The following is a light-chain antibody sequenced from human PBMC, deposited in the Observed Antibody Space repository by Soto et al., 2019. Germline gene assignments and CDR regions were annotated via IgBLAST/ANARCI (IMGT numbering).Light chain of an antibody. J-gene: IGLJ2*01. CDR3: GSFTSNTFF. CDR2: EVS. CDR1: SSDIGANNR. V-gene: IGLV2-18*02. Sequence: QSALTQPPSVSGSPGQSVTISCTGTSSDIGANNRVSWHQQSPGTAPKLLIYEVSIRPSGVPDRFSGSKSGNTASLTISGLQAEDEADYYFGSFTSNTFFFGGGTKVTVL.